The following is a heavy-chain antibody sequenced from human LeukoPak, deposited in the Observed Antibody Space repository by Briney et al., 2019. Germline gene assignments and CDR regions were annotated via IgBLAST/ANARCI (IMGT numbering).Heavy chain of an antibody. CDR1: GGTFSSYA. CDR3: AREIAVAGTTDYYYYMDV. V-gene: IGHV1-69*13. CDR2: IIPIFGTA. D-gene: IGHD6-19*01. Sequence: GASVKVSCKASGGTFSSYATSWVRQAPGQGLEWMGGIIPIFGTANYAQKFQGRVTITADESTSTAYMELSSLRSEDTAVYYCAREIAVAGTTDYYYYMDVWGKGTTVTISS. J-gene: IGHJ6*03.